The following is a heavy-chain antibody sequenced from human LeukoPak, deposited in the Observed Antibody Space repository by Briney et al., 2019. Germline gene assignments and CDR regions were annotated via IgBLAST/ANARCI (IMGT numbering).Heavy chain of an antibody. CDR1: GGTFSSYA. CDR2: IIPIFGTA. D-gene: IGHD3-10*01. CDR3: ARDRGSGSYDNWFDP. J-gene: IGHJ5*02. V-gene: IGHV1-69*06. Sequence: ASVNVSCKASGGTFSSYAISWVRQAPGQGLAWMGGIIPIFGTANYAQKFQGRVTITADKSTSTAYMELSSLRSEDTAVYYCARDRGSGSYDNWFDPWGQGTLVTVSS.